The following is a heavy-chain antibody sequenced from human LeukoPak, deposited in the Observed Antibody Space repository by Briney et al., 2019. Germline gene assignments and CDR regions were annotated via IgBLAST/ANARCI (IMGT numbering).Heavy chain of an antibody. J-gene: IGHJ4*02. CDR2: INSDVSDT. D-gene: IGHD2-8*02. CDR1: GFTFSGHW. V-gene: IGHV3-74*03. Sequence: GGSLRLSSAAPGFTFSGHWMHWVRQAPGKGLVWVSHINSDVSDTTYADSVKGRFTISRDNAKNTLYLQLNSLRVEDTAVYYCVRDGVGSGGDFDYWGQGTLVTVSS. CDR3: VRDGVGSGGDFDY.